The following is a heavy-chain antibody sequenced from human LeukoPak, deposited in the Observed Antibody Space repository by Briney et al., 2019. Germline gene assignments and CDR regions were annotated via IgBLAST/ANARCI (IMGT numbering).Heavy chain of an antibody. CDR1: GFTLISYE. J-gene: IGHJ4*02. CDR3: ARGGDYYGSGSQFDY. Sequence: GGSLRLSCAAPGFTLISYEMNWVRQALGKGLGWVSYISSSGSTIYYADSVKGRFTISRDNAKNSLYLQMNSLRAEDTAVYYCARGGDYYGSGSQFDYWGQGTLVTVSS. CDR2: ISSSGSTI. D-gene: IGHD3-10*01. V-gene: IGHV3-48*03.